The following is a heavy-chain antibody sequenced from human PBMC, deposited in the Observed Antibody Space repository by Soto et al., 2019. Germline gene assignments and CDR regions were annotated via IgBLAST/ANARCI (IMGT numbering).Heavy chain of an antibody. V-gene: IGHV4-59*01. CDR2: IYYSGNT. CDR1: GGSISSYY. D-gene: IGHD3-10*01. Sequence: SETLSLTCTVSGGSISSYYWSWIRQPPGKGLEWIGYIYYSGNTNYNPSLKSRVTISVDTSKNQFSLKLSSVTAADTAVYYCARDYYGSGSSYYYYGMDVWGQGTTVTVSS. J-gene: IGHJ6*02. CDR3: ARDYYGSGSSYYYYGMDV.